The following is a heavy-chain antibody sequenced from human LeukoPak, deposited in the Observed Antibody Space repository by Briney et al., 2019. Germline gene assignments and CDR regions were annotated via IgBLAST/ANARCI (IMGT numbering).Heavy chain of an antibody. CDR2: ISGSGGST. CDR3: ALRRRSYQGDY. D-gene: IGHD1-26*01. V-gene: IGHV3-23*01. J-gene: IGHJ4*02. Sequence: GGSLRLSCAASGFTFSGYAMSWVRQAPGKGLEWVSAISGSGGSTYYADSVKGRFTISRDNSKNTLYLQMNSLRAEDTAVYYCALRRRSYQGDYWGQGTLVTVSS. CDR1: GFTFSGYA.